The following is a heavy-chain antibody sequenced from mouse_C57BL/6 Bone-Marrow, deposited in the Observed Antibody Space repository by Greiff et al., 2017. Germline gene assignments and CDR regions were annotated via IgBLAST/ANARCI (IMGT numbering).Heavy chain of an antibody. CDR1: GYTFTNYW. V-gene: IGHV1-64*01. J-gene: IGHJ4*01. Sequence: VQLQQPGAELVKPGASVKLSCKASGYTFTNYWMHWVKQRPGQGLEWIGMMHPNGGSPDYNEKFKSEATLSVDKSSRTAYMELSSLTSEDSAVYYCARSYDYDDYTMDYWGQGTSVTVFS. CDR2: MHPNGGSP. CDR3: ARSYDYDDYTMDY. D-gene: IGHD2-4*01.